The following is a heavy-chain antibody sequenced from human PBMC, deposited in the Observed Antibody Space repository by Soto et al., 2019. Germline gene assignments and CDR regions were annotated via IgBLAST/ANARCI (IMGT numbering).Heavy chain of an antibody. V-gene: IGHV1-69*08. D-gene: IGHD2-2*01. J-gene: IGHJ6*02. CDR2: IIPVFGIA. CDR1: GGTFSRYS. CDR3: AREDRDRETGLVPAAIDGMDV. Sequence: QVQLVQSGAEVKKPGSSVKVSCKASGGTFSRYSFTWVRQAPGHGLEWMGRIIPVFGIASYAQKFQGRVTITANKSTRTAYMELGSLRSEDTAVYYCAREDRDRETGLVPAAIDGMDVWGQGTTVTVSS.